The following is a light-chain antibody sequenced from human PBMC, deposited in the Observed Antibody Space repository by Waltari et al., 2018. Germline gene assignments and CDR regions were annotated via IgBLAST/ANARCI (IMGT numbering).Light chain of an antibody. CDR2: EVS. V-gene: IGLV2-14*01. CDR3: SSYTSSSTYV. Sequence: QSALTQPASVSGSPGQSITISCTGTSSDVGGYNYVSWYQQHPGKAPKLMIYEVSNRAAGVSNRVSGSKSVNTASLTISGIQAEDEADYYCSSYTSSSTYVFGTGTKVTVL. CDR1: SSDVGGYNY. J-gene: IGLJ1*01.